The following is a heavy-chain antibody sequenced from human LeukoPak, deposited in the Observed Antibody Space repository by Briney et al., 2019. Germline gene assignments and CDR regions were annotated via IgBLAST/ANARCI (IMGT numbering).Heavy chain of an antibody. Sequence: PGGSLRLSCAASEFTFSSYWMTWVRQAPGKGLDWVASIKQDGTEKYYVDSVKGRFTISRDNAKNSLYLHINSLRAEDTAVYYCARASRSRFNLNYEYYYYMDVWGKGTTVTVSS. CDR3: ARASRSRFNLNYEYYYYMDV. CDR1: EFTFSSYW. CDR2: IKQDGTEK. J-gene: IGHJ6*03. D-gene: IGHD1-7*01. V-gene: IGHV3-7*01.